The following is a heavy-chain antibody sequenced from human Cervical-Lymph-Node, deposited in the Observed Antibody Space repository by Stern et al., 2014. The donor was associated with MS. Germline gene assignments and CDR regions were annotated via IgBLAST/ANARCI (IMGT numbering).Heavy chain of an antibody. V-gene: IGHV4-61*02. CDR1: GGSISSGSYY. Sequence: QVQLQESGPGLVKPSQTLSLTCTVSGGSISSGSYYWSWIRQPAGKGLEWIGRIYTGGSTNYNPSLKSRVTISVDTSKNQFSLKLTLVPAADTAVYYCARDSAVLFDYWGQGTLVTVSS. J-gene: IGHJ4*02. CDR3: ARDSAVLFDY. CDR2: IYTGGST.